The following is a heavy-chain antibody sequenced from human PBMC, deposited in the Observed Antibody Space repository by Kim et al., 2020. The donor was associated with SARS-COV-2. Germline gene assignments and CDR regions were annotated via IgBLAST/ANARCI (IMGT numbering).Heavy chain of an antibody. J-gene: IGHJ4*02. CDR2: SYDGSNK. CDR3: ANNYS. D-gene: IGHD1-26*01. Sequence: SYDGSNKYYADCVKGRITITRDDSKNTLYLQMNSLRAEDRAVYYCANNYSWGQGPVVTVSS. V-gene: IGHV3-30*18.